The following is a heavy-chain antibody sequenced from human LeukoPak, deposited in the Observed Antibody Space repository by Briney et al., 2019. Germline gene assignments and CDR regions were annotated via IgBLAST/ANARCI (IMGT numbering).Heavy chain of an antibody. CDR1: GFSFSSYG. J-gene: IGHJ4*02. Sequence: GGALRLSCAASGFSFSSYGMHWVRQAPGKGLECVADIPYDGSNTYYADSVKGRFTISRDNSKNTLYLKMNSLRAEDSAVYYCAKNTKPTLVSPDFWGQGTLVTVSS. CDR2: IPYDGSNT. V-gene: IGHV3-30*18. D-gene: IGHD2/OR15-2a*01. CDR3: AKNTKPTLVSPDF.